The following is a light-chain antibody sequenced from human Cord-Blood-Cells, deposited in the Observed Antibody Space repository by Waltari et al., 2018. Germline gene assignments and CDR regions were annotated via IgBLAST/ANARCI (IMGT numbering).Light chain of an antibody. Sequence: DIQMTQSPSTLSASVGDIITITCRASQSISSWLAWYQQKPCKAPKLLIYDASSLESGVPSRFSGSGSGTEFTLTISSLQPDDFATYYCQQYNSYSYTFGQGTKLEIK. J-gene: IGKJ2*01. CDR3: QQYNSYSYT. CDR2: DAS. V-gene: IGKV1-5*01. CDR1: QSISSW.